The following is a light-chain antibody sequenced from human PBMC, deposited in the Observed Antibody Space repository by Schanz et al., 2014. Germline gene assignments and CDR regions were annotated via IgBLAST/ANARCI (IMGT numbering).Light chain of an antibody. Sequence: EVVMTQSPATLSLSPGERATLSCRVSQSVGTYLAWYQQKPGQAPRLLIYGASTRATGIPVRFSGSGSGTEFTLTISRLEPEDFAVYYCQQYGSLPGTFGQGTKVEIK. CDR2: GAS. J-gene: IGKJ1*01. CDR1: QSVGTY. V-gene: IGKV3-20*01. CDR3: QQYGSLPGT.